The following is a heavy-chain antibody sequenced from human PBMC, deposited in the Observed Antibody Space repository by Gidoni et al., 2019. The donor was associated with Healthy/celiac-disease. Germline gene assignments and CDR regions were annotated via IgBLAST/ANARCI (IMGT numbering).Heavy chain of an antibody. J-gene: IGHJ4*02. Sequence: EVQLVESGGGLVQPGGSLRLSCAASGFTFSSYWMSWVRQAPGKGLEWVANIKQDGSEKYYVDSVKGRFTISRDNAKNSLYLQMNSLRAEDTAVYYCARFGVVPYDFWSGPTDWGQGTLVTVSS. CDR2: IKQDGSEK. V-gene: IGHV3-7*01. CDR1: GFTFSSYW. D-gene: IGHD3-3*01. CDR3: ARFGVVPYDFWSGPTD.